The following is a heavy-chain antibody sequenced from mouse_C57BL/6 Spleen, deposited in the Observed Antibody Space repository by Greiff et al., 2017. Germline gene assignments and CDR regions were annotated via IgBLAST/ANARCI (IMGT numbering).Heavy chain of an antibody. CDR3: ARSDSYYTCFDY. D-gene: IGHD2-12*01. CDR2: IYWDDDK. J-gene: IGHJ2*01. V-gene: IGHV8-12*01. CDR1: GFSLSTSGMG. Sequence: QVTLKESGPGILQSSQTLSLTCSFSGFSLSTSGMGVSWIRQPSGKGLEWLAHIYWDDDKRNNPSLKSRLTISKDTSRNQVFLKITSVDTADTATSVCARSDSYYTCFDYWGQGTTLTVSS.